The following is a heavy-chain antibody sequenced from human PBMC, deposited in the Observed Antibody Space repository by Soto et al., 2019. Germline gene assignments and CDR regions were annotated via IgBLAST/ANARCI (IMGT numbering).Heavy chain of an antibody. CDR2: MNPGSGQT. V-gene: IGHV1-8*01. Sequence: ASVKVSCKASGYTFVNFDISWVRQAAGQGLEWLGWMNPGSGQTGYASKFQGRVAMTRDASTGTSHLELSGLTSGDTAVYYCARMSSAGTLNWFDPWGQGTLVTVSS. D-gene: IGHD6-13*01. CDR3: ARMSSAGTLNWFDP. J-gene: IGHJ5*02. CDR1: GYTFVNFD.